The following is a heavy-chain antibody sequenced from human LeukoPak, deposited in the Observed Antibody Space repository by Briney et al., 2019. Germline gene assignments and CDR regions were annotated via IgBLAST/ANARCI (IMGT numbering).Heavy chain of an antibody. CDR2: VWYDESNK. J-gene: IGHJ3*02. CDR3: AREDSSGAFDI. Sequence: GGSLRLSCAASGFTFRSYDMHWVRQALGKGLEWVAVVWYDESNKYYVDSVKGRFTISRDNSKNTLYLQMNSLRVEDTALYYCAREDSSGAFDIWGQGTMVTVSS. D-gene: IGHD3-22*01. V-gene: IGHV3-33*01. CDR1: GFTFRSYD.